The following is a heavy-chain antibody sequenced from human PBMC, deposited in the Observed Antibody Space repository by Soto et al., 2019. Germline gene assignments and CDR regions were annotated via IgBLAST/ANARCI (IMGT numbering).Heavy chain of an antibody. CDR2: IYPGDSDT. CDR3: ARAGYSSGWYFDY. Sequence: PGECLKISCKSSGYSFTSYWIGWVRQMPGKGLEWMGIIYPGDSDTRYSPSFQGQVTISADKSISTAYLQWSSLKASDTAMYYCARAGYSSGWYFDYWGQGTLVTVSS. V-gene: IGHV5-51*01. CDR1: GYSFTSYW. J-gene: IGHJ4*02. D-gene: IGHD6-19*01.